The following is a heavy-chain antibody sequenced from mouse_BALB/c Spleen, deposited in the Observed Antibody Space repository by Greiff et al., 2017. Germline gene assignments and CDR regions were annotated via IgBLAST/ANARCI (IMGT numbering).Heavy chain of an antibody. Sequence: VQLQQSGAELVRPGVSVKISCKGSGYTFTDYAMHWVKQSHAKSLEWIGVISTYYGDASYNQKFKGKATMTVDKSSSTAYMELARLTSEDSAIYYCARGNENYAMDYWGQGTSVTVSS. V-gene: IGHV1S137*01. CDR3: ARGNENYAMDY. J-gene: IGHJ4*01. CDR1: GYTFTDYA. CDR2: ISTYYGDA.